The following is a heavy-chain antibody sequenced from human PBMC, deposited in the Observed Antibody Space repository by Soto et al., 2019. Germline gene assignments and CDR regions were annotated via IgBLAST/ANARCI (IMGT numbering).Heavy chain of an antibody. CDR1: GGSFSGYY. J-gene: IGHJ6*03. CDR3: ARAFRGGVATLGANGYYYYMDV. Sequence: SETLSLTCAVYGGSFSGYYWSWIRQPPGKGLEWIGEINHSGSTNYNPSLKSRDTISVATSKNQFSLKLSSVTAADTAVYYCARAFRGGVATLGANGYYYYMDVWGKGTTVTVSS. D-gene: IGHD5-12*01. CDR2: INHSGST. V-gene: IGHV4-34*01.